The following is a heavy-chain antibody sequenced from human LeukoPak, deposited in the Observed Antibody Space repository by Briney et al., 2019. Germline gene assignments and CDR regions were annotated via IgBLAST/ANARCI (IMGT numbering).Heavy chain of an antibody. V-gene: IGHV3-7*01. D-gene: IGHD3-10*01. CDR3: ARDRLGVTRMYFDS. J-gene: IGHJ4*02. CDR2: IKQDGSEK. CDR1: GFTFSSYF. Sequence: GGSLRLSCAASGFTFSSYFMSWVRQDPGKGLEWVANIKQDGSEKYYVDSVKGRFTISRDNAKNSLYLQMNSLRAEDTAVYYCARDRLGVTRMYFDSWGQGTLVTVSS.